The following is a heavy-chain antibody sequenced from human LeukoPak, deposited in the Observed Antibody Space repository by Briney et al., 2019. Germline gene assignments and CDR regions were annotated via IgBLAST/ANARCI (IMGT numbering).Heavy chain of an antibody. CDR3: ARGRSGYYTNWFDP. CDR2: ISSSSSYI. Sequence: GGSLRLSCAASGFTFSSYGMNWVRQAPGKGLEWVSSISSSSSYIYYADSVKGRFTISRDNAKNSLYLQMNSLRAEDTAVYYCARGRSGYYTNWFDPWGQGTLVTVSS. J-gene: IGHJ5*02. V-gene: IGHV3-21*01. D-gene: IGHD3-22*01. CDR1: GFTFSSYG.